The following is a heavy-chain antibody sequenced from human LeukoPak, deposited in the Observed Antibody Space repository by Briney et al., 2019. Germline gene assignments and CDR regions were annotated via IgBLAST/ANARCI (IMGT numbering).Heavy chain of an antibody. J-gene: IGHJ5*02. D-gene: IGHD3-10*01. V-gene: IGHV4-39*01. CDR1: AGSISSSNYY. Sequence: SETLSLTCSVSAGSISSSNYYWGWIRQPPGRGLEWIGSIYYSGRTYYNPSLKSRVTISVDTSKKQFSLKLSSVTAADTAVYYCARGRPDGSGSYYKFDPWGQGTLVTVSS. CDR3: ARGRPDGSGSYYKFDP. CDR2: IYYSGRT.